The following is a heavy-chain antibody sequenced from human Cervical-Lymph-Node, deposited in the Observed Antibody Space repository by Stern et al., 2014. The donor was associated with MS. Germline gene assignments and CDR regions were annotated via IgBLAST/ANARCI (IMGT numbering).Heavy chain of an antibody. J-gene: IGHJ4*02. V-gene: IGHV3-30*18. CDR1: GFPFSSYS. D-gene: IGHD2-21*01. CDR2: ISYDGNNK. Sequence: QMQLVQSGGGVVQPGRSLRLSCAASGFPFSSYSMHWVRQAPGKGLEWVAVISYDGNNKYYADSVKGRFTISRDNSKNTLFLQMNSLRAEDTAVYHCVKPKIGLDYWGQGTLVTVSS. CDR3: VKPKIGLDY.